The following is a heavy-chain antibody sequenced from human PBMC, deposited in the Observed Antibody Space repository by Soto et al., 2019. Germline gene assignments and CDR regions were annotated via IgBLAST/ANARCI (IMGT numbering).Heavy chain of an antibody. D-gene: IGHD3-10*01. J-gene: IGHJ4*02. CDR1: DASVSNSY. CDR3: ARSSPGTYYQQY. CDR2: ISYIGST. Sequence: PSETLSLTCSVSDASVSNSYWSWIRQPPGKGLEFIGYISYIGSTKYNPSLKNRVTIFRDTSTKQFSMKLTSVTAADTAVYYCARSSPGTYYQQYWGQGVLVTVS. V-gene: IGHV4-59*02.